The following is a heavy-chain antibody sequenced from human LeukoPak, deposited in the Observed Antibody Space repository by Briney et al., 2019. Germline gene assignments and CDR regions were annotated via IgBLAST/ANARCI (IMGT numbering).Heavy chain of an antibody. CDR1: GDSISSGYY. V-gene: IGHV4-38-2*02. D-gene: IGHD2-15*01. CDR2: IYHSGST. CDR3: ARGYCSGGSCYLRYWFDP. Sequence: ETLXLTCTVSGDSISSGYYWGWIRQPPGKGLEWIGSIYHSGSTYYNPSLKGRVTISVDTSKNQFSLKLSSVTAADTAVYYCARGYCSGGSCYLRYWFDPWGQGTLVTVSS. J-gene: IGHJ5*02.